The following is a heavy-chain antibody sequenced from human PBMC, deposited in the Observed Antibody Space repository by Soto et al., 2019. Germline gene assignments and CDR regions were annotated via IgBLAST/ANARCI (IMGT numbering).Heavy chain of an antibody. J-gene: IGHJ6*02. D-gene: IGHD4-4*01. CDR2: IIPVIGTP. V-gene: IGHV1-69*12. CDR1: GGTFSSHP. CDR3: AIGLTVTYGMDV. Sequence: QVQLVQSGAEMKKPGSSVKVSCKASGGTFSSHPISWVRQAPGQGLEWMGGIIPVIGTPNYAQKFQGRVTITADESTSTAYMELRILRSEDTAMYYCAIGLTVTYGMDVWGQGTTLTVS.